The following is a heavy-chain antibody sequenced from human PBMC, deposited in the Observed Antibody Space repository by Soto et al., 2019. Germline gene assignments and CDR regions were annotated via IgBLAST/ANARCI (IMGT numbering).Heavy chain of an antibody. CDR2: IYYSGST. Sequence: SETLSLTCTVSGGSVDSNRYYWAWIRQPPGKGLEWIGSIYYSGSTYYNPSLKSRVTISVDTSKNQFSLKLSSVTAADTAVYYCARLAYYYDSSGYHVYYYYYGMDVWGQGTTVTVSS. D-gene: IGHD3-22*01. CDR3: ARLAYYYDSSGYHVYYYYYGMDV. CDR1: GGSVDSNRYY. V-gene: IGHV4-39*01. J-gene: IGHJ6*02.